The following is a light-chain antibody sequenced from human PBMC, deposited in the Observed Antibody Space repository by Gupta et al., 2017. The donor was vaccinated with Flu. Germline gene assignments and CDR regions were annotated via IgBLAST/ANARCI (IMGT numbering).Light chain of an antibody. J-gene: IGLJ3*02. Sequence: QSALTQPASVSGSPGQSITISCTGTTSDVGAYNYVSWYQQHPGKAPKLLIYEVANRPSGVSNRFSASKSGNTASLTISGNQAEDEADYYCISYTSISTWVFGGGTKLTVL. V-gene: IGLV2-14*01. CDR2: EVA. CDR3: ISYTSISTWV. CDR1: TSDVGAYNY.